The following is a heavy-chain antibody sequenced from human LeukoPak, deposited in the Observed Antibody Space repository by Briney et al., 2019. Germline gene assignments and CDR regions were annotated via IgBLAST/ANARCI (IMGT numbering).Heavy chain of an antibody. Sequence: ASVKVSCKASGYTFSSYGISWVRQAPGQGLEWMGWISAYNGNTIYAQKLQGRVTMTTDTSTSTAYMELRSLRSDDTAVYYCARDQGVAATSWFDPWGQGTLVTVSS. CDR2: ISAYNGNT. V-gene: IGHV1-18*04. J-gene: IGHJ5*02. D-gene: IGHD2-15*01. CDR3: ARDQGVAATSWFDP. CDR1: GYTFSSYG.